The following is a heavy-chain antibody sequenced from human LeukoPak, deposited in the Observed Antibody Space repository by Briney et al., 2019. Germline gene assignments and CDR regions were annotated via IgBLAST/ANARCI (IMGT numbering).Heavy chain of an antibody. V-gene: IGHV4-34*01. CDR1: GGSFSGYY. J-gene: IGHJ4*02. CDR2: INHSGSP. CDR3: ARGSTRKSWEPLY. Sequence: SETLSLTCAVYGGSFSGYYWSWIRQPPGKGLEWIGEINHSGSPNSNPSLKSRVTISVDTSKSQLSLKLSSVPAADTAVYYCARGSTRKSWEPLYWGQGTLVTVSS. D-gene: IGHD1-26*01.